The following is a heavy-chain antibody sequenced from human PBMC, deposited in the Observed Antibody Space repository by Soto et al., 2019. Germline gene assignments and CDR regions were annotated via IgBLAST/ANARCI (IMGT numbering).Heavy chain of an antibody. V-gene: IGHV1-3*01. D-gene: IGHD3-3*01. CDR3: ATPIYDFWSGYGPYYYYGMDV. CDR2: INAGNGNT. J-gene: IGHJ6*02. Sequence: AASVKVSCKASGYTFTSYAMHWVRQAPGQRLEWMGWINAGNGNTKYSQKFQGRVTITRDTSASTAYMELSSLRSEDTAVYYCATPIYDFWSGYGPYYYYGMDVWGQGTTVTVSS. CDR1: GYTFTSYA.